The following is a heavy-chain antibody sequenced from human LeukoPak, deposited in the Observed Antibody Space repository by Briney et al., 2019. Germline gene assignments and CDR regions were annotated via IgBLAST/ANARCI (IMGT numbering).Heavy chain of an antibody. CDR1: GGSFSGYY. CDR2: INHSGST. CDR3: ARRMPSIAVFDH. Sequence: SETLSLTCAVYGGSFSGYYWSWIRQPPGKGLEWIGEINHSGSTNYNPSLKSRVTISVDTSKNQFSLKLSSVTAADTAVYYCARRMPSIAVFDHWGQGTLVTVSS. V-gene: IGHV4-34*01. J-gene: IGHJ4*02. D-gene: IGHD6-19*01.